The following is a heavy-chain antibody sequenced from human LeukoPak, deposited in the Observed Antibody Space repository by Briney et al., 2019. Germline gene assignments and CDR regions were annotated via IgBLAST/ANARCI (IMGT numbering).Heavy chain of an antibody. D-gene: IGHD4-23*01. CDR1: GFTFSSYA. V-gene: IGHV3-23*01. J-gene: IGHJ4*02. Sequence: GGSLRLYCAASGFTFSSYAMSWVRQAPGKGLEWVSAISGSGCSTYYADSVKGRFTISRDNVKNSLYLQMNSLRAEDTAVYYCARVCGGNSVDYWGQGTLVTVSS. CDR2: ISGSGCST. CDR3: ARVCGGNSVDY.